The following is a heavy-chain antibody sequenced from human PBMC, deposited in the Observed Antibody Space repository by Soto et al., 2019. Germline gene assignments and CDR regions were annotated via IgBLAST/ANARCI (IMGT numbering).Heavy chain of an antibody. J-gene: IGHJ3*02. Sequence: EVQLVESGGGLVQPGGSLRLSCAASGFSFSSSWMHWVRQAPGMGLVWVSRISFDGTATTSADAVKGRFIISRDNAKNTFFLQMHHLRADDTAMYYCVRDRRLRGHPFDIWGQGTFVSVSS. CDR2: ISFDGTAT. D-gene: IGHD2-21*02. V-gene: IGHV3-74*03. CDR1: GFSFSSSW. CDR3: VRDRRLRGHPFDI.